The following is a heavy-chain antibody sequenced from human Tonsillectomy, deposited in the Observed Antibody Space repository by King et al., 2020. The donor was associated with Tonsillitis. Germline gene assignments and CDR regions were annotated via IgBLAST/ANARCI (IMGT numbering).Heavy chain of an antibody. V-gene: IGHV2-5*01. Sequence: TLQESGPTLVRPPQTLTLTCTFSGFSLSTSGVGVGWIRQPPGKALEWLALIYWNEDKRYSPSLKSRLTITKDTSKNQVVLTMTNMDPVDTATYYCAHVEYSNPFDYWGQGTLVTVSS. CDR1: GFSLSTSGVG. D-gene: IGHD6-13*01. CDR2: IYWNEDK. CDR3: AHVEYSNPFDY. J-gene: IGHJ4*02.